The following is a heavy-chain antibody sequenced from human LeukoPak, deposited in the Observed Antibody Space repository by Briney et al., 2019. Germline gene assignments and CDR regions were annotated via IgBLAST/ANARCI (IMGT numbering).Heavy chain of an antibody. D-gene: IGHD3-9*01. CDR2: IYHGGST. CDR1: GGSVSSGGYS. Sequence: SETLSLTCAVSGGSVSSGGYSWSWIRQPPAKGLEWIGYIYHGGSTYYNPSLKSRVTISVDRSKNQSSLKLSSVTAADTAVYYCARVREQLRYFDWLLYGDAFDIWGQGTMVTVSS. CDR3: ARVREQLRYFDWLLYGDAFDI. V-gene: IGHV4-30-2*01. J-gene: IGHJ3*02.